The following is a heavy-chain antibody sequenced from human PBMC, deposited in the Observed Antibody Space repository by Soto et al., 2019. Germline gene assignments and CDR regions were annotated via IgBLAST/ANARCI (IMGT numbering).Heavy chain of an antibody. D-gene: IGHD5-18*01. V-gene: IGHV3-7*01. Sequence: GGSLRLSCAASGFTFSSYWMSWVRQAPGKGLEWVANIKQDGSEKYYVDSVKGRFTISRDSAKNSLYLQMNSLRAEDTAVYYCARDGEAMDFDYWGQGTLVTVSS. CDR1: GFTFSSYW. J-gene: IGHJ4*02. CDR2: IKQDGSEK. CDR3: ARDGEAMDFDY.